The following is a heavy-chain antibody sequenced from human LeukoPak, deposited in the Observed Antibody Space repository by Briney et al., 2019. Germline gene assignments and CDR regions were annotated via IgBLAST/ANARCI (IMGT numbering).Heavy chain of an antibody. CDR1: GFTFSSYT. Sequence: GGSLRLSCAGSGFTFSSYTMNWVRQAPGKGLEWVSSISSSATYIYYADSVRGRFTISRDDAKNSLFLHMNSLRAEDTAVYYCATWDDYGDYVAFEYWGQGTRVTVSS. CDR2: ISSSATYI. D-gene: IGHD4-17*01. J-gene: IGHJ4*02. CDR3: ATWDDYGDYVAFEY. V-gene: IGHV3-21*01.